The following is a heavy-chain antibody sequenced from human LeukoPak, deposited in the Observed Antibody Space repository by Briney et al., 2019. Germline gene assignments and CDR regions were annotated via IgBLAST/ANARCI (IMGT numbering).Heavy chain of an antibody. D-gene: IGHD2-15*01. Sequence: GGSLRLSCSASGYSMTWVRQAPGKGLEWVANIDGSERNYVDFVRGRFSISRDNAKNSLILQMDNLRVEDTAVYYCAGGYNDYYAMDVWGQGTTVTVS. V-gene: IGHV3-7*01. CDR3: AGGYNDYYAMDV. CDR1: GYS. J-gene: IGHJ6*02. CDR2: IDGSER.